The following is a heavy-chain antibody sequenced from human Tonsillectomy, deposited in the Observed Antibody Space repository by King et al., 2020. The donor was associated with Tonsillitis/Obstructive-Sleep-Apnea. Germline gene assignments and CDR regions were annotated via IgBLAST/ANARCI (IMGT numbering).Heavy chain of an antibody. CDR2: IIPILGIA. CDR3: ARTIAAAGGGYYSYMDV. J-gene: IGHJ6*03. V-gene: IGHV1-69*09. CDR1: GGTFSYYA. D-gene: IGHD6-13*01. Sequence: QLVQSGAEVKKPGSSVKVSCKASGGTFSYYAISWVRQAPGQGLEWMGRIIPILGIANYAQKFQXRVTITADKSTSTAYMELSSLXSEDTAXYYCARTIAAAGGGYYSYMDVWGXXTTVTVSS.